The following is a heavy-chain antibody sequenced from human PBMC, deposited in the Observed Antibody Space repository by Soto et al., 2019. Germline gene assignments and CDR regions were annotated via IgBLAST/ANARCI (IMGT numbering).Heavy chain of an antibody. J-gene: IGHJ6*02. V-gene: IGHV1-2*02. D-gene: IGHD6-6*01. CDR3: ARDRTYSSSLRYYYYGMDV. CDR2: INPNSGGT. Sequence: ASVNLSWKPSGYTFTGYYIHWVRKATGQGLQRMGWINPNSGGTKYAQKFQGRVTMTRDTSISTAYMELSRLRSDDPAVYYCARDRTYSSSLRYYYYGMDVWGQGTTVTVSS. CDR1: GYTFTGYY.